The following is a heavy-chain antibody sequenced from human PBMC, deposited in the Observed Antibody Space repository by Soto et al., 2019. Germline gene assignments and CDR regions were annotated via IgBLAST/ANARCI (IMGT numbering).Heavy chain of an antibody. V-gene: IGHV4-59*13. Sequence: QVRLHESGPGLVEPSETLSLTCAVSTDSFNDYYWSWIRQPPGKGLEWIGSIYHTGNTNYNPSHESRVSISVDTSKIQFSLSLSSVTAADTAVYYCARDVGIHDAFDIWGQGTLVTVSS. CDR2: IYHTGNT. J-gene: IGHJ3*02. D-gene: IGHD5-18*01. CDR1: TDSFNDYY. CDR3: ARDVGIHDAFDI.